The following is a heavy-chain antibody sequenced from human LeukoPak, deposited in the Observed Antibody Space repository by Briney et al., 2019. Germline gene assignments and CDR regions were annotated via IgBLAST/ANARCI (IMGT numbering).Heavy chain of an antibody. CDR1: GGSIRSSSYY. V-gene: IGHV4-39*01. Sequence: SETLSLTCTVSGGSIRSSSYYWGWIRQPPGKGLEWIGSIYYSGNTYYNASLKSRGTISVDTSKNQFSLKLNSVTAADTAVYFCARQVVAVAGTGYFDYWGQGTLVTVSS. J-gene: IGHJ4*02. D-gene: IGHD6-19*01. CDR2: IYYSGNT. CDR3: ARQVVAVAGTGYFDY.